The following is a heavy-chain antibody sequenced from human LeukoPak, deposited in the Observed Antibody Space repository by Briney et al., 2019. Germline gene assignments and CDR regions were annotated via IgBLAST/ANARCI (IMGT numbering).Heavy chain of an antibody. J-gene: IGHJ4*02. CDR1: GFTFSSYS. D-gene: IGHD6-19*01. V-gene: IGHV3-21*01. Sequence: GGSLRLSCAASGFTFSSYSMNWVRQAPGKGLEWVSSISSSSSYIYYADSVKGRLTISRDNAKNSLYLQMNSLRAEDTAVYYCARDSSGWLDYWGQGTLVTVSS. CDR2: ISSSSSYI. CDR3: ARDSSGWLDY.